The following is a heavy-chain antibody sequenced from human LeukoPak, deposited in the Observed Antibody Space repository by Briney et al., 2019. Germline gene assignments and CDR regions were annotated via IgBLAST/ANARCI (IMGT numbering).Heavy chain of an antibody. J-gene: IGHJ4*02. Sequence: PGGSLRLSCAASGFTFSSYAMHWVRQAPGKGLEWVSTISGSDGTTYYADSVKGRFTISRDNSKTTLYLQMNRLRADDTAVYYCGKVVDYWGQGTLVTVSS. CDR1: GFTFSSYA. CDR2: ISGSDGTT. CDR3: GKVVDY. V-gene: IGHV3-23*01.